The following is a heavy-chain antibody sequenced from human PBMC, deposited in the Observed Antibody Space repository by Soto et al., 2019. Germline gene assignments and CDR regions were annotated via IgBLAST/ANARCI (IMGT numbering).Heavy chain of an antibody. CDR2: ISSSSSYI. Sequence: GGSLRLSCAASGFTFSSYSMNWVRQAPGKGLEWVSSISSSSSYIYYADSVKGRFTISRDNAKNSLYLQMNSLRAEDTAVYYCARDPRGQLAPLDYWGQGTLVTVSS. J-gene: IGHJ4*02. CDR3: ARDPRGQLAPLDY. CDR1: GFTFSSYS. V-gene: IGHV3-21*01. D-gene: IGHD1-1*01.